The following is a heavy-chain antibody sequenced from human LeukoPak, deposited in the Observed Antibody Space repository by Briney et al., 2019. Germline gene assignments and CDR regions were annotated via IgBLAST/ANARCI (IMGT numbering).Heavy chain of an antibody. J-gene: IGHJ4*02. D-gene: IGHD3-22*01. Sequence: SVKVSCKASGGTFSSYTISWVRQAPGQGLEWMGRIIPILGIANYAQKFQGRVTITADKSTSTAYMELSSLRSEDTAVYYCARGAPTYYYDSSGYYSVYWGQGTLVTVSS. CDR1: GGTFSSYT. CDR3: ARGAPTYYYDSSGYYSVY. CDR2: IIPILGIA. V-gene: IGHV1-69*02.